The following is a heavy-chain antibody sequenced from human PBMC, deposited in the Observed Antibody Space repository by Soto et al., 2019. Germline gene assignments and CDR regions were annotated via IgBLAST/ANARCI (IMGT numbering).Heavy chain of an antibody. V-gene: IGHV3-33*01. D-gene: IGHD1-26*01. CDR3: ARAVGPFDY. CDR1: GFIFSTYG. J-gene: IGHJ4*02. Sequence: PGGSLRLSCAASGFIFSTYGMHWVRQAPGKGLEWVAVIWYDGSNKYYADSVKGRFTISRDNSKNILYLQMNSLRAEDTAMYYCARAVGPFDYWGQGTLVTVSS. CDR2: IWYDGSNK.